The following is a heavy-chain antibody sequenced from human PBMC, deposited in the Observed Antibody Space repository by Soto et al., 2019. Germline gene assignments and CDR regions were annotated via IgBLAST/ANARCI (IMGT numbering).Heavy chain of an antibody. V-gene: IGHV3-23*01. J-gene: IGHJ4*02. Sequence: GSLRLSCAASGFTFSSYAMSWVRQAPGKGLEWVSAISGSGGSTYYADSVKGRSTISRDNSKNTLYPQMNSLRAEDTAVYYCAKSRNLLPFDYWGQGTLVTVSS. D-gene: IGHD3-10*01. CDR1: GFTFSSYA. CDR3: AKSRNLLPFDY. CDR2: ISGSGGST.